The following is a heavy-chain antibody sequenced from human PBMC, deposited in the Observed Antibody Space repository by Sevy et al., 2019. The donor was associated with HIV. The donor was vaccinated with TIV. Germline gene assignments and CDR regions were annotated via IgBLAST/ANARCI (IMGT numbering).Heavy chain of an antibody. CDR3: AIDPYDYVWGSYRPPDY. CDR2: ISGSGGST. D-gene: IGHD3-16*02. CDR1: GFTFSSYA. Sequence: GGSLRLSCAASGFTFSSYAMSWVRQAPGKGLEWVSAISGSGGSTYYADSVKGRFTISRDNSKNTLYLQMNSLRAEDTAVYYCAIDPYDYVWGSYRPPDYWGQGTLVTVSS. J-gene: IGHJ4*02. V-gene: IGHV3-23*01.